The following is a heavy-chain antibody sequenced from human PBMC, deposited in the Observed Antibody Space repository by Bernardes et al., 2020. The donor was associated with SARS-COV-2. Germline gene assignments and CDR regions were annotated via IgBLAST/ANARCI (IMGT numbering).Heavy chain of an antibody. CDR3: AREDYSSTWYPIPYYYGMDV. D-gene: IGHD6-13*01. J-gene: IGHJ6*02. CDR1: GFTFQTFW. V-gene: IGHV3-7*03. Sequence: GGSLILSCAASGFTFQTFWMSWVRQAPGKGLEWVANIKLDGSEKYYVDSVKGRFTISRDNAKNSLYLQMNSLRAEDTAVYYCAREDYSSTWYPIPYYYGMDVWGQGTTVTVSS. CDR2: IKLDGSEK.